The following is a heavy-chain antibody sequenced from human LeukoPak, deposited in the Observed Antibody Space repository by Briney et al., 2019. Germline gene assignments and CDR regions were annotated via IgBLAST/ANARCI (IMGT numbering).Heavy chain of an antibody. CDR3: ARGGYYAPAPDAFDI. D-gene: IGHD3-10*01. CDR2: IKQDGSEK. V-gene: IGHV3-7*01. Sequence: GGSLRLPCAASGFTFSSYWMSWVRQAPGKGLEWVANIKQDGSEKYYVDSVKGRFTISRDNAKNSLYLQMNSLRAEDTAVYYCARGGYYAPAPDAFDIWGQGTMVTVSS. CDR1: GFTFSSYW. J-gene: IGHJ3*02.